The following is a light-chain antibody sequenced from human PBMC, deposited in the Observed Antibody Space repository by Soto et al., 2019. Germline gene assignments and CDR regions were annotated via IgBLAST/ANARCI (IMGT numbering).Light chain of an antibody. Sequence: QSALTQPPSASGSPGQSVTITCTGTSSDVGGYNYVAWYQQHPGKAPKFIIYEVNKRPSGVPNRFSGSKSDNTASLTVSGLQAEDEADYYCSSYAGSNNVVVFGGGTKLTVL. V-gene: IGLV2-8*01. CDR2: EVN. CDR1: SSDVGGYNY. CDR3: SSYAGSNNVVV. J-gene: IGLJ2*01.